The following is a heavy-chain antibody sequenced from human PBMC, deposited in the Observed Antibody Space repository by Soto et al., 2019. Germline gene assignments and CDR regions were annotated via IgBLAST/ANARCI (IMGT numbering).Heavy chain of an antibody. CDR1: GYTFSSYA. CDR3: ASGGSCYSCYSGMDG. D-gene: IGHD2-15*01. J-gene: IGHJ6*02. V-gene: IGHV3-23*01. CDR2: ISGSGGST. Sequence: PGGSLRLSCAASGYTFSSYAMSWVRQAPGKGLEWVSAISGSGGSTYYADSVKGRFTISRDNSKNTLYLQMNSLRAEDTAVYYCASGGSCYSCYSGMDGWGQGNTVTVSS.